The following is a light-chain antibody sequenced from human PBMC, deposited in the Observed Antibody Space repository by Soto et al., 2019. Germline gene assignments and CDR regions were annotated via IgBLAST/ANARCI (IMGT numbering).Light chain of an antibody. Sequence: DIGMTPSPATLSVAPGERATLSCRASQSVRNNLAWYQQKPGQAPRLLIFGASTRATGTPARFSGSGSGTEFTLAISSLQSEDFAIYYCQHYNEWPPWTFGQGTKVDI. CDR1: QSVRNN. J-gene: IGKJ1*01. CDR2: GAS. CDR3: QHYNEWPPWT. V-gene: IGKV3-15*01.